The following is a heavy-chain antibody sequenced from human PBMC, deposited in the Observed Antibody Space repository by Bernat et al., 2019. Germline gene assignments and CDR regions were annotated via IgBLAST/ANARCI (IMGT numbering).Heavy chain of an antibody. D-gene: IGHD6-19*01. CDR2: IRSKANSYAT. J-gene: IGHJ4*02. V-gene: IGHV3-73*02. CDR1: GFTFSGSA. Sequence: EVQLVESGGGLVQPGGSLKLSCAASGFTFSGSAMHWVRQASGKGLEWVGRIRSKANSYATAYAASVKGRFTISGDDSKNTAYLQMNSLKTEDTAVYYCTRHGIEVDGFEDYWGQGTLVTVSS. CDR3: TRHGIEVDGFEDY.